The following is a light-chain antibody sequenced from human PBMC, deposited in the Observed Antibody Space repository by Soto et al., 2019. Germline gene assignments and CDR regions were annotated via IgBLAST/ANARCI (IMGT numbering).Light chain of an antibody. Sequence: EIVLTQSPGSLSLSPGERGTLSCRASQSVSSNFLAWYQQKPGQAPRLLIYGASSRASGIPDRVSGSGSGTDFTLTISRLEPEDFAVYYCQQYGSSPLTFGGGTKVDIK. J-gene: IGKJ4*01. CDR3: QQYGSSPLT. CDR2: GAS. V-gene: IGKV3-20*01. CDR1: QSVSSNF.